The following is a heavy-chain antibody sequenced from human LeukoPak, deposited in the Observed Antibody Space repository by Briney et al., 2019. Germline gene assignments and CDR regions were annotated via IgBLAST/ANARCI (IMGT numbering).Heavy chain of an antibody. Sequence: PGGSLRLSCAASGFTFNSYWMHWVRQAPGKGLVWVSRIYNGGSDMNYADSVKGRFTISRDNAKNSLYLQMNSLRAEDTTIYYCAELGITMIGGVWGKGTTVTISS. D-gene: IGHD3-10*02. V-gene: IGHV3-74*01. CDR1: GFTFNSYW. CDR3: AELGITMIGGV. J-gene: IGHJ6*04. CDR2: IYNGGSDM.